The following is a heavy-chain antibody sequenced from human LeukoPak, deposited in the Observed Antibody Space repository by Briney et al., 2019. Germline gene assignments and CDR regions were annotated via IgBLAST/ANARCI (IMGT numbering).Heavy chain of an antibody. CDR1: GYSFTSYW. CDR3: ARVAVGSFFDY. J-gene: IGHJ4*02. CDR2: IDPSDSYT. Sequence: GESLKISCKGSGYSFTSYWISWVRQMPGKGVEGMGRIDPSDSYTNYSPSFQGHVTISADKSNSPAYLQWSSLKASDTAMYYCARVAVGSFFDYWGQGNLVTVSS. V-gene: IGHV5-10-1*01. D-gene: IGHD6-13*01.